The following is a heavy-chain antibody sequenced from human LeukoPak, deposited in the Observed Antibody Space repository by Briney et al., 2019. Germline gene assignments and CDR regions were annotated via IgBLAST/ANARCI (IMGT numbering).Heavy chain of an antibody. V-gene: IGHV1-24*01. J-gene: IGHJ4*02. CDR1: GYTLTGLS. CDR3: ATGRLTIFGVVIRLDY. CDR2: FDPEDGET. D-gene: IGHD3-3*01. Sequence: GASVKVSCKVSGYTLTGLSMHWVRQAPGKGLEWMGGFDPEDGETIYAQKFQGRVTMTEDTSTDTAYMELSSLRSEDTAVYYCATGRLTIFGVVIRLDYWGQGTLVTVSS.